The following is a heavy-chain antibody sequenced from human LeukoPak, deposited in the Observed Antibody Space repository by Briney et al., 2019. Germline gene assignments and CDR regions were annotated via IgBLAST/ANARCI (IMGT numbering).Heavy chain of an antibody. CDR3: ATCSSGWYFYYFDY. V-gene: IGHV1-69*06. CDR2: IITFFGTA. D-gene: IGHD6-19*01. CDR1: GGIFSSYA. J-gene: IGHJ4*02. Sequence: AVKVSCKASGGIFSSYAISWVRQAPGQGLEWMGGIITFFGTANYAQKFQGRVTMTEDTSTDTAYMELSSLRSEDTAVYYCATCSSGWYFYYFDYWGQGTLVTVSS.